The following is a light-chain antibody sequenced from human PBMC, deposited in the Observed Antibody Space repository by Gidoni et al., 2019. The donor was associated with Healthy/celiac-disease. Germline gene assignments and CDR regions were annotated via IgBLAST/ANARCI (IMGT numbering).Light chain of an antibody. CDR3: QQYGSSPLT. CDR2: GAS. V-gene: IGKV3-20*01. J-gene: IGKJ4*01. Sequence: ELVLTQSPGTLSLSPGERATLSCRASQSVSSSYLAWSQQKPGQAPRLLIYGASSRATGIPDRFSGSGSGTDFTLTISRLEPEDVAVYYCQQYGSSPLTFGGGTKVEIK. CDR1: QSVSSSY.